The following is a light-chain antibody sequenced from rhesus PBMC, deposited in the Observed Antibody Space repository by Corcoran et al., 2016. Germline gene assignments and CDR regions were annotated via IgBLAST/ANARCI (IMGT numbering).Light chain of an antibody. CDR2: GAS. Sequence: QVILTQSPATLSLSPGERATLSCRASQSVSSYLAWDQQKPGQTPRFILYGASSRATGIPDRFSGSGSGTDFTLTISSLVPEDIGVYHCYQHTSGYSFGQGTKVEIK. CDR3: YQHTSGYS. CDR1: QSVSSY. J-gene: IGKJ2*01. V-gene: IGKV3-10*01.